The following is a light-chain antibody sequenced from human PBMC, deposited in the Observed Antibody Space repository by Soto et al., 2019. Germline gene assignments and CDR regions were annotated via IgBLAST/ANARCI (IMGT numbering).Light chain of an antibody. CDR1: QSVSSSY. CDR2: GAS. V-gene: IGKV3-20*01. Sequence: IVLTQSPGTLSLSPGDRATLSCRASQSVSSSYLAWYQQKPGKAPRLLIYGASSRATGIPDRFSGSGSGTDFTLTISRLEPEDFAVYYCQQYGSSQWTFGQGTKVEIK. J-gene: IGKJ1*01. CDR3: QQYGSSQWT.